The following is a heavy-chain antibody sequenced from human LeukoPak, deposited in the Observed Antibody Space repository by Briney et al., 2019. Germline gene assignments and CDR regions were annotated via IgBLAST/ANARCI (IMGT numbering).Heavy chain of an antibody. CDR1: GCDFSSFD. CDR3: AGGTPYCSSASCYNY. V-gene: IGHV1-8*01. CDR2: VNPNSGNT. D-gene: IGHD2-2*02. J-gene: IGHJ4*02. Sequence: ASVKVSCKASGCDFSSFDVNWVRQAPGQGLEWMGWVNPNSGNTGYAQKFQGRVTMTRNTSINTAYMELSNLGSKDTAVYYCAGGTPYCSSASCYNYWGQGSLVTVSS.